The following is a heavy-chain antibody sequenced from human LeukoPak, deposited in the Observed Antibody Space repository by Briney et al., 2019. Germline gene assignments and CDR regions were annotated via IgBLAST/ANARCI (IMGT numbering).Heavy chain of an antibody. Sequence: PGRSLRVSCAASGFTFSSYGMHWVRQAPGKGLEWVAVISHDGSDSHYADSVKGRFTISRDNSKNTVYLQMSSLRPEDTAVYFCAKELYFGSGSYPDYWGQGTLVRVSS. V-gene: IGHV3-30*18. CDR1: GFTFSSYG. CDR2: ISHDGSDS. D-gene: IGHD3-10*01. CDR3: AKELYFGSGSYPDY. J-gene: IGHJ4*02.